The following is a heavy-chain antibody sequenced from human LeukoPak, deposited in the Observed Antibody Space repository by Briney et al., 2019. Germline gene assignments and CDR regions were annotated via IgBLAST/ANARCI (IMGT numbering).Heavy chain of an antibody. D-gene: IGHD2-15*01. Sequence: GGSLRLSCAASGFTISSYSMNWVRQAPGRGLEWVSSISSSSNYIYYVDSVKGRFTISRDNAKNSLFLQMNSLRAEDTAVYFCARSKPWGYCSGGICYPTYYYYYYMDVWGKGTTVTVSS. CDR3: ARSKPWGYCSGGICYPTYYYYYYMDV. CDR1: GFTISSYS. CDR2: ISSSSNYI. V-gene: IGHV3-21*01. J-gene: IGHJ6*03.